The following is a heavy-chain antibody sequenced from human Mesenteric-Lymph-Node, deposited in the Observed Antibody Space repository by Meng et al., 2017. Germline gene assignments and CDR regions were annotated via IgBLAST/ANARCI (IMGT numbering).Heavy chain of an antibody. CDR3: AHRGSGWYFDY. CDR2: IFWDDAK. D-gene: IGHD6-19*01. Sequence: QISLKESGLSLVKPPQALTLTCTFSGFSLSTSGVGVGWIRQPPGKALEWLALIFWDDAKRYSPSLKTRLTITKDTSKNQVVLTMTNLDPVDTATYYCAHRGSGWYFDYWGQGTLVTVSS. CDR1: GFSLSTSGVG. J-gene: IGHJ4*02. V-gene: IGHV2-5*02.